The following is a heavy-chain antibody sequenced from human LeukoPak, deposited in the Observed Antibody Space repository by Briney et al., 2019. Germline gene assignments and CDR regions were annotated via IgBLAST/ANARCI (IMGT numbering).Heavy chain of an antibody. CDR3: ASGILTGYYFY. CDR1: GGSFSGYY. J-gene: IGHJ4*02. D-gene: IGHD3-9*01. V-gene: IGHV4-34*01. CDR2: INHSGST. Sequence: SGTLSLTCAVYGGSFSGYYWSWIRQPPGKGLEWIGEINHSGSTNYNPSLKSRVTISVDTSKNQFSLKLSSVTAADTAVYYCASGILTGYYFYWGQGTLVTVSS.